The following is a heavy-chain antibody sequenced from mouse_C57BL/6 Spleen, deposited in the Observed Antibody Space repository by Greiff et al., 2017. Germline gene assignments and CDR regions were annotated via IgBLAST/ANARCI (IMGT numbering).Heavy chain of an antibody. D-gene: IGHD1-1*01. CDR2: IRLKSDNYAT. CDR1: GFTFSNYW. J-gene: IGHJ1*03. Sequence: EVQRVESGGGLVQPGGSMKLSCVASGFTFSNYWMNWVRQSPEKGLEWVAQIRLKSDNYATHYAESVKGRFTISRYDSKSSVYLQMNNLRAEDTGIYYCARYYCFWYFDDWGTGTTVTVSS. CDR3: ARYYCFWYFDD. V-gene: IGHV6-3*01.